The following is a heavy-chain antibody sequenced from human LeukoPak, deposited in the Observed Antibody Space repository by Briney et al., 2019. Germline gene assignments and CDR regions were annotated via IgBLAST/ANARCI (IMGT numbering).Heavy chain of an antibody. V-gene: IGHV4-61*02. J-gene: IGHJ6*03. D-gene: IGHD2-2*01. CDR3: AREFPQLLRKYYYYYYMDV. CDR2: IYTSGST. Sequence: PSQTLSLTCTVSGGSFSSGSYYWSWVRQPAGKGLEWIGRIYTSGSTNYNPSLKSRVTISVDTSKNQFSLKLSSVTAADTAVYYCAREFPQLLRKYYYYYYMDVWGKGTTVTVSS. CDR1: GGSFSSGSYY.